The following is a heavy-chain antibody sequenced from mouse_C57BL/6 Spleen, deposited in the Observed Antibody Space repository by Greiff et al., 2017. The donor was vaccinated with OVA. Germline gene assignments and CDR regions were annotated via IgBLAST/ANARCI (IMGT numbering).Heavy chain of an antibody. CDR3: ARGVLAY. CDR1: GFNITDYY. CDR2: IDPEDGET. V-gene: IGHV14-2*01. J-gene: IGHJ3*01. Sequence: EVQLQQSGAELVKPGASVKLSCTASGFNITDYYMHWVKQRTEQGLEWIGRIDPEDGETKYAPKFQGKAAITADTSSNPAYLQLSSLTAEDTAVYYCARGVLAYWGQGTLVTVSA.